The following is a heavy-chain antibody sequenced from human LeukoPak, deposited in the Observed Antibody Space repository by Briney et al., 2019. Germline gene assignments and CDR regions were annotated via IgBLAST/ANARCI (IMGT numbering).Heavy chain of an antibody. D-gene: IGHD2-2*01. CDR3: ARGINTPLGVVPAAHDDY. Sequence: ASVNVSCKASGYTFTSYGISWVRQAPGQGLEWMGWISAYNGNTNYARKLQGRVTMTTDASTSTAYMELRSLRSDDTAVYYCARGINTPLGVVPAAHDDYWGQGTLVTVSS. V-gene: IGHV1-18*01. CDR1: GYTFTSYG. J-gene: IGHJ4*02. CDR2: ISAYNGNT.